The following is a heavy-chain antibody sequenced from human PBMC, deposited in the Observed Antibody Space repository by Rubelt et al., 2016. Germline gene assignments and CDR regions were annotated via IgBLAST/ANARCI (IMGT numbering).Heavy chain of an antibody. J-gene: IGHJ3*02. CDR1: GYSISSGYY. CDR3: ANTLGGSGSYFGAFDI. Sequence: QVQLQESGPGLVKPSETLSLTCTVSGYSISSGYYWGWIRQPPGKGLEWIGSIYHSGSTYYNPSLKSRGTISVDTSKNQFSLKLSSVTAADTAVYYCANTLGGSGSYFGAFDIWGQGTMVTVSS. D-gene: IGHD3-10*01. V-gene: IGHV4-38-2*02. CDR2: IYHSGST.